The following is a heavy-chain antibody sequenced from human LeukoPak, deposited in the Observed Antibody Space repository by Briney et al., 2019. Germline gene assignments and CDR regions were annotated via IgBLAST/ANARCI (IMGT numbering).Heavy chain of an antibody. J-gene: IGHJ4*02. Sequence: GGSLRLSCAASGFTFSSYSMNWVRQAPGKGLEWVSSISSSSSYIYYADSVKGRFTISRDNAKNSLYLQMNSLRAEDTAVYYCARDGVVVAANDYWGPGTLVTVSS. CDR3: ARDGVVVAANDY. V-gene: IGHV3-21*01. CDR2: ISSSSSYI. CDR1: GFTFSSYS. D-gene: IGHD2-15*01.